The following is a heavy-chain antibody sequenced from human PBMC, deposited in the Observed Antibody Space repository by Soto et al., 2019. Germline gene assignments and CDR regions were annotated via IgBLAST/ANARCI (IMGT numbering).Heavy chain of an antibody. CDR1: GYTFTSYD. CDR2: MNPNSGNT. CDR3: ARLLWFGEFYYYGMDV. V-gene: IGHV1-8*01. J-gene: IGHJ6*02. D-gene: IGHD3-10*01. Sequence: GASVKVSCKASGYTFTSYDINWVRQATGQGLEWMGWMNPNSGNTGYAQKFQGRVTMTRNTSISTAYMELSSLRSEDTAVYYCARLLWFGEFYYYGMDVWGQGTTVTVSS.